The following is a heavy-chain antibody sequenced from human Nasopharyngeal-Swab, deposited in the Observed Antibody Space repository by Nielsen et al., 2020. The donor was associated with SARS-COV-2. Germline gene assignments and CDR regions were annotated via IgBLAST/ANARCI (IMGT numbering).Heavy chain of an antibody. CDR3: ARHDHTIVRAIDY. J-gene: IGHJ4*02. CDR2: IYYSGST. Sequence: SATLSLTCTVSGGSISCSSYYWGWLRPPPGKGLERIGGIYYSGSTYYNPSLNSRVSISVDTPKNQFSLKLSSVTAADTAVYYCARHDHTIVRAIDYWGQGTLVTVSS. V-gene: IGHV4-39*01. D-gene: IGHD3-3*01. CDR1: GGSISCSSYY.